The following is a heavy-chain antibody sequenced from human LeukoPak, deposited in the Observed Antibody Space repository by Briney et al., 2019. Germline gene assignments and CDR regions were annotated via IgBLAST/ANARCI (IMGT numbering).Heavy chain of an antibody. Sequence: GRALRLSCAASGFTFTSYGMHWVRQAPGKGLEWLALISYDGSNKYSADSVKGRFTISRDNSKNTLYLQMDSLRADDTAVYYCAKDTAAGECTGGNCYSYFDYWGQGTLVTVSS. CDR3: AKDTAAGECTGGNCYSYFDY. V-gene: IGHV3-30*18. J-gene: IGHJ4*02. CDR1: GFTFTSYG. D-gene: IGHD2-15*01. CDR2: ISYDGSNK.